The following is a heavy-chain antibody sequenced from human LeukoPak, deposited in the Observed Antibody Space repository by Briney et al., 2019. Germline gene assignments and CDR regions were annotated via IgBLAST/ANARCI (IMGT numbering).Heavy chain of an antibody. Sequence: PSETLSLTCTVSGGSISSYYWSWIRQPPGKGLVWIGYIYYSGSTNYNPSLKSRATISVDTSKNQFSLKLSSVTAADTAVYYCARTPNVYYYYMDVWGKGTTVTVSS. D-gene: IGHD2-15*01. CDR3: ARTPNVYYYYMDV. CDR1: GGSISSYY. V-gene: IGHV4-59*01. J-gene: IGHJ6*03. CDR2: IYYSGST.